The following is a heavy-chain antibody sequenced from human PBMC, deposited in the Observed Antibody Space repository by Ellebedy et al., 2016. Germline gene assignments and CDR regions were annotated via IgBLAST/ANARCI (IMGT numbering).Heavy chain of an antibody. CDR2: ISWNSGSI. CDR3: ASGHSSGWYGGYFQH. Sequence: GGSLRLSCAASGFTFDDYAMHWVRQAPGKGLEWVSGISWNSGSIGYADSVKGRFTISRDNSKNTLYLQMNSLRAEDTAVYYCASGHSSGWYGGYFQHWGQGTLVTVSS. V-gene: IGHV3-9*01. D-gene: IGHD6-19*01. CDR1: GFTFDDYA. J-gene: IGHJ1*01.